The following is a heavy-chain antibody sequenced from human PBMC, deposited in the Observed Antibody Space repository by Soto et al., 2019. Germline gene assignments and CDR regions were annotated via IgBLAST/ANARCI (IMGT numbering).Heavy chain of an antibody. CDR3: ARTYCSGGSCYSYYFDY. CDR2: ISYDGSNK. CDR1: GFIFSSYA. Sequence: QVQLVESGGGVVQPGRSLRLSCAASGFIFSSYAMHWVRQAPGKGLEWVAVISYDGSNKYYADSVKGRFTISRDNSKNKXYLQMNSLRAEDTAVYYCARTYCSGGSCYSYYFDYWGQGTLVTVSS. V-gene: IGHV3-30-3*01. D-gene: IGHD2-15*01. J-gene: IGHJ4*02.